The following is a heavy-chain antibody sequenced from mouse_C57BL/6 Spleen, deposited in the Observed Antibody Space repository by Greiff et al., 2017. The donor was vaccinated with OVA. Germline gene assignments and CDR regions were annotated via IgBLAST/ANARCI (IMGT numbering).Heavy chain of an antibody. J-gene: IGHJ3*01. Sequence: EVKLVESGGGLVQPGGSLSLSCAASGFTFTDYYMSWVRQPPGKALEWLGFIRNKANGYTTEYSASVKGRFTISRDNSQSILYLQMNALRAEDSATYYCARSPSYGNYEAYWGQGTLVTVSA. D-gene: IGHD2-10*01. CDR1: GFTFTDYY. CDR2: IRNKANGYTT. V-gene: IGHV7-3*01. CDR3: ARSPSYGNYEAY.